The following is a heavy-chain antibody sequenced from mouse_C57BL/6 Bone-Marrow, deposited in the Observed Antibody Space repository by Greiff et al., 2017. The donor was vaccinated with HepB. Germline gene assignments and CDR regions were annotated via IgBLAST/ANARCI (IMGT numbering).Heavy chain of an antibody. V-gene: IGHV5-4*01. Sequence: DVQLQESGGGLVKPGGSLKLYCAASGFTFSSYAMSWVRQTPEKRLEWVATISDGGSYTYYPDNVKGRFTISRDNAKNNLYLQMSHLKSEDTAMYYCAREGDGSDYWGQGTTLTVSS. CDR1: GFTFSSYA. D-gene: IGHD2-3*01. J-gene: IGHJ2*01. CDR3: AREGDGSDY. CDR2: ISDGGSYT.